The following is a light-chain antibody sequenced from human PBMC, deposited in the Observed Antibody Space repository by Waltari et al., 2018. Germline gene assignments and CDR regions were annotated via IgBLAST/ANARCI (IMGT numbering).Light chain of an antibody. V-gene: IGLV6-57*04. J-gene: IGLJ3*02. CDR3: QSYDSSTNWV. CDR1: SGRFASNF. Sequence: NFLLTQPHSVSESPVNTVTISCTRRSGRFASNFVLCYQQRQGSAPTPVIYEDSHRPSGVPDRCSGSFDSSSNSAYLTISGLKTEDEADYFCQSYDSSTNWVFGGGTKLTVL. CDR2: EDS.